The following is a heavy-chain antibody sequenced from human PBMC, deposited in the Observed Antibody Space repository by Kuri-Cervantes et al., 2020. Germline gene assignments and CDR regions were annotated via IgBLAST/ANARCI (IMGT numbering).Heavy chain of an antibody. D-gene: IGHD3-16*01. V-gene: IGHV3-23*01. J-gene: IGHJ3*02. Sequence: GESLKISCAASGFTFSSYAMSWVRQAPGKGLEWVSAISGSGGSTYYADSVKGRFTISRDNSKNTLYLQMHSLRAEDTAVYYCAKSALGAFDIWGQGTMVTVSS. CDR2: ISGSGGST. CDR1: GFTFSSYA. CDR3: AKSALGAFDI.